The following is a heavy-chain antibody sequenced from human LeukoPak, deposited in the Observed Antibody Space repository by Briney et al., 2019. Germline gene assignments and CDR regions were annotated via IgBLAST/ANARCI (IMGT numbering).Heavy chain of an antibody. V-gene: IGHV4-39*02. CDR1: GGSISSHH. Sequence: SETLSLTCTVSGGSISSHHWGWIRQPPGKGLEWIGTIFYTGNTYYSPSLKTRVTMSVATSKNHFSPNLSSVTAADTAFYYCARRAAAAGTIPEYYFDYWGQGTLVTVSS. CDR3: ARRAAAAGTIPEYYFDY. J-gene: IGHJ4*02. CDR2: IFYTGNT. D-gene: IGHD6-13*01.